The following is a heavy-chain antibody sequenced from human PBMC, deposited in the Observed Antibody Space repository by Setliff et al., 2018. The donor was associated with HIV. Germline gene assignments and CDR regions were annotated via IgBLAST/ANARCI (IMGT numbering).Heavy chain of an antibody. CDR3: TTFSSGFSSDSVDY. V-gene: IGHV3-15*01. Sequence: PGGSLRLSCAASEFTFINTWMSWVRQAPGKGLEWVGRIKSKTDGGTTDYTAPVKGRFSISRDDSKNTLYLQMNSLKTEDTAVYYCTTFSSGFSSDSVDYWGQGTLVTVSS. CDR2: IKSKTDGGTT. D-gene: IGHD6-25*01. CDR1: EFTFINTW. J-gene: IGHJ4*02.